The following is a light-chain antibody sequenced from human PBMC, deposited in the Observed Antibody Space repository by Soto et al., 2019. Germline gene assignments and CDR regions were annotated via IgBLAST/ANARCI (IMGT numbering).Light chain of an antibody. CDR1: QTISNM. J-gene: IGKJ1*01. CDR3: QQYGSSPWT. V-gene: IGKV3-20*01. Sequence: EIVLTQSPATLSVSPGDKVSLSCRANQTISNMLAWYQQKPGQAPRLLIYGASSRATGIPDRFSGSGSGTDFTLTISRLEPEDFAVYYCQQYGSSPWTFGQGTKVDIK. CDR2: GAS.